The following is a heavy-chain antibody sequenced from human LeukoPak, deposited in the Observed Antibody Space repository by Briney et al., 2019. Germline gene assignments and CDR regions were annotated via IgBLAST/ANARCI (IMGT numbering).Heavy chain of an antibody. CDR3: ARDFPGSSGWWYYYYYGMDV. V-gene: IGHV3-30*04. Sequence: QPGGSLRLSCAASGFTFSSYAMHWVRQAPGKGLEWVAVISYDGSNKYYADSVKGRFTISRDNSKNTLYLQMNSLRAEDTAVYYCARDFPGSSGWWYYYYYGMDVWGQGTTVTVSS. CDR1: GFTFSSYA. D-gene: IGHD6-19*01. J-gene: IGHJ6*02. CDR2: ISYDGSNK.